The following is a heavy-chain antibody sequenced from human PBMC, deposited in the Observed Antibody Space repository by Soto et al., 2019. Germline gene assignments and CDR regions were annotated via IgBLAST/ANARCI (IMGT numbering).Heavy chain of an antibody. CDR2: IRRSGST. CDR3: ARDGNKDAFDV. CDR1: GDSVTGGGFY. D-gene: IGHD1-1*01. V-gene: IGHV4-31*03. Sequence: QVQLQESGPGLVKPSQTLSLTCTVSGDSVTGGGFYWSWIRQHPGEGLEWIGYIRRSGSTYYNPSLKSRFSIFLDASMYAFSLNLTSVTAADTATYFCARDGNKDAFDVWVQGTAVIVSS. J-gene: IGHJ3*01.